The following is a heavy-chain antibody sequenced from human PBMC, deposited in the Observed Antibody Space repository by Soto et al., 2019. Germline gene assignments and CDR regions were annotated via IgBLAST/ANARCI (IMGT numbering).Heavy chain of an antibody. CDR3: AREVIGGQYSSSWYDE. CDR1: GGSISSYY. D-gene: IGHD6-13*01. CDR2: IYYSGST. J-gene: IGHJ5*02. Sequence: SETLSLTCTVSGGSISSYYWSWIRQPPGKGLEWIGYIYYSGSTNYNPSLKSRVTISVDTSKNQFSLKLSSVTAADTAVYYCAREVIGGQYSSSWYDEWGQGTLVTVSS. V-gene: IGHV4-59*01.